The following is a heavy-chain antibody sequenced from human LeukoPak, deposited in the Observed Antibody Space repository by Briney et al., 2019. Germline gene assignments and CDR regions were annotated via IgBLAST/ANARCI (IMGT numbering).Heavy chain of an antibody. D-gene: IGHD2-21*02. Sequence: GGSLRLSCAASGFTFSNYAMSWVRQAPGKGLEWVANIKQDGSEKYYVDSVKGRFTISRDNAKNSLYLQMNSLRAEDTAVYYCARGFPANIVVVTAIPDYWGQGTLVTVSS. J-gene: IGHJ4*02. CDR1: GFTFSNYA. V-gene: IGHV3-7*01. CDR3: ARGFPANIVVVTAIPDY. CDR2: IKQDGSEK.